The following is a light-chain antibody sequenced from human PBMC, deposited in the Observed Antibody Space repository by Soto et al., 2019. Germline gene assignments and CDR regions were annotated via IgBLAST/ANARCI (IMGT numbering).Light chain of an antibody. CDR2: AAS. V-gene: IGKV1-39*01. J-gene: IGKJ2*01. Sequence: DIQMTQSPSSLSASVGDRVTITCRASQSISVYLNWYQQKPGKPPKLLIYAASNLETGVPSRFSGSGSGTDFALTISSLQPEDVATYDCQQSYTTPPYTFGQGTKLENK. CDR1: QSISVY. CDR3: QQSYTTPPYT.